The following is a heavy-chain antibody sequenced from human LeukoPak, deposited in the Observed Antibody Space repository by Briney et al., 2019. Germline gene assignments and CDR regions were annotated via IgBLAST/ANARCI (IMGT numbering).Heavy chain of an antibody. CDR1: GYTFTGYY. V-gene: IGHV1-2*02. CDR2: INPNSGGT. CDR3: ARGPATWDIVVVPAARLDY. J-gene: IGHJ4*02. Sequence: EASVKVSCKASGYTFTGYYMHWVRQAPGQGLEWMGWINPNSGGTNYAQKFQGRVTMTRDTSISTAYMELSRLRSDDTAVYYCARGPATWDIVVVPAARLDYWGQGTLVTVSS. D-gene: IGHD2-2*01.